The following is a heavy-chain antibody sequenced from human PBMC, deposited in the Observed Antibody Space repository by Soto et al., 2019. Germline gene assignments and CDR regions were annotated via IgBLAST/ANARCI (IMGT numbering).Heavy chain of an antibody. CDR1: GGSISSYY. V-gene: IGHV4-59*01. CDR3: ARVLRILYHPGRFDP. D-gene: IGHD2-8*01. J-gene: IGHJ5*02. CDR2: IYYSGST. Sequence: SETLSLTCTVSGGSISSYYWSWIRQPPGKGLEWIGYIYYSGSTNYNPSLKSRVTISVDTSKNQFSLKLSSVTAADTAVYYCARVLRILYHPGRFDPWGQGTLVTVFS.